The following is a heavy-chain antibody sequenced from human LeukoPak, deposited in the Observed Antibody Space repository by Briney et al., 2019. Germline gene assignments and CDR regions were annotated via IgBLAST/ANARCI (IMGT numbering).Heavy chain of an antibody. CDR1: GFTFSSYA. CDR2: ISGSGGST. Sequence: GGSLRLSCAASGFTFSSYAMSWVRQAPGKGLEWVSAISGSGGSTYYADSVKGRFTISRDNPENILYLQMDSLRAEDTAVYYCARDPAVASRATFYYWGQGTLVTVSS. V-gene: IGHV3-23*01. CDR3: ARDPAVASRATFYY. D-gene: IGHD6-13*01. J-gene: IGHJ4*02.